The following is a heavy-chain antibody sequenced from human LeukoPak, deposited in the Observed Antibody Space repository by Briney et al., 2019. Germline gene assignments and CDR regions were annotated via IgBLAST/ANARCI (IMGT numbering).Heavy chain of an antibody. V-gene: IGHV1-69*13. D-gene: IGHD4-17*01. CDR2: IIPIFGTA. J-gene: IGHJ4*02. Sequence: SVKVSCKASGYTFTGYYMHWVRQAPGQGLEWMGGIIPIFGTANYAQKFQGRVTITADESTSTAYMELSSLRSEDTAVYYCARDFSYDYGDSLFDYWGQGTLVTVSS. CDR1: GYTFTGYY. CDR3: ARDFSYDYGDSLFDY.